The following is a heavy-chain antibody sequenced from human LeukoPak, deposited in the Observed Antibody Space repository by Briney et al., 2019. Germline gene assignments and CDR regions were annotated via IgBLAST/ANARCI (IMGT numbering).Heavy chain of an antibody. V-gene: IGHV3-48*03. CDR2: ISSSGSTI. Sequence: GGSLRLSCAASGFTFSSYSMSWVRQAPGKGLEWVSYISSSGSTIYYADSVKGRFTISRDNAKNSLYLQMNSLRAEDTAVYYCVRDYGGSSPFDFWGQGTLVTVSS. CDR1: GFTFSSYS. CDR3: VRDYGGSSPFDF. D-gene: IGHD4-23*01. J-gene: IGHJ4*02.